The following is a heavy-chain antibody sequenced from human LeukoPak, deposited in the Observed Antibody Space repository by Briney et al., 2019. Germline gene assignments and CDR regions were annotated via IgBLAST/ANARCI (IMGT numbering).Heavy chain of an antibody. J-gene: IGHJ4*02. CDR2: ISGNGGTT. CDR3: VKTMGSVDFGY. CDR1: GFPFSDFA. V-gene: IGHV3-23*01. D-gene: IGHD3-10*01. Sequence: GGSLRLSCAASGFPFSDFAMVWVRQAPGKGLEWVSAISGNGGTTYYADSVKGRFTVSRDNSRNTLSLQMNSLRADDTAVYYCVKTMGSVDFGYWGQGTLVTVSS.